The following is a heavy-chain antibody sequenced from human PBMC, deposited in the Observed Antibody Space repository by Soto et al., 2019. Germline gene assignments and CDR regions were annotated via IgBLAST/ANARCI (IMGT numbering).Heavy chain of an antibody. CDR1: GFTFSSYS. D-gene: IGHD3-22*01. J-gene: IGHJ4*02. Sequence: PGGSLRLSCAASGFTFSSYSMNWVRQAPGKGLEWVSSISSSSSYIYYADSVKGRFTISRDNAKNSLYLQMNGLRAEDTAVYYCSRAEGYYDRSSELYYCGQGTLVIGSA. V-gene: IGHV3-21*01. CDR2: ISSSSSYI. CDR3: SRAEGYYDRSSELYY.